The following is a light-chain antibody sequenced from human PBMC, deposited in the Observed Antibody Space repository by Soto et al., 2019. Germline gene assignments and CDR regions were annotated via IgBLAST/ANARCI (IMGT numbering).Light chain of an antibody. CDR2: GAS. Sequence: EIVLTQSPGTLSLSPGERATLSCRASQSVSSSYLAWYQQKPGQAPRPLIYGASSRAIGIPDRFSVSGSGTDFTLTISNLEPEDCAVYDWQQYGSSPWTFGQGTKVEIK. CDR1: QSVSSSY. V-gene: IGKV3-20*01. CDR3: QQYGSSPWT. J-gene: IGKJ1*01.